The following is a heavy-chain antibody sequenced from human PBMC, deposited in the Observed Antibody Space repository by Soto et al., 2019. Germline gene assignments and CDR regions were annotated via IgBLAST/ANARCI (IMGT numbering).Heavy chain of an antibody. CDR3: ARAHQRVLDYNWFDP. Sequence: SETLSLTCTVSGGSISSGGYYWSWIRQHPGKGLEWIGYIYYSGSTYYNPSLKSRVTISVDTSKNQFSLKLSSVTAADTAVYYCARAHQRVLDYNWFDPWGQGTLVTVSS. D-gene: IGHD2-8*01. CDR1: GGSISSGGYY. CDR2: IYYSGST. J-gene: IGHJ5*02. V-gene: IGHV4-31*03.